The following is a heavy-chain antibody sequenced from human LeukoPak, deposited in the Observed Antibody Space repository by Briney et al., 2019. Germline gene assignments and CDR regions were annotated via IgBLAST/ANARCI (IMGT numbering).Heavy chain of an antibody. CDR2: ISSSSSTI. CDR1: GFTFSSYS. CDR3: AKDSRTYFKWLDP. Sequence: HPGGSLRLSCAASGFTFSSYSMNWVRQAPGKGLEWVSYISSSSSTIYYADSVEGRFTISRDNAKHSLCLQMNSLRVEDTAVYYCAKDSRTYFKWLDPWGQGTLVTVSS. D-gene: IGHD2-2*01. V-gene: IGHV3-48*01. J-gene: IGHJ5*02.